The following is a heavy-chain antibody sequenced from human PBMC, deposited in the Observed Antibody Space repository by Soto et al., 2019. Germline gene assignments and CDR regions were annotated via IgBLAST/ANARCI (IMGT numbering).Heavy chain of an antibody. J-gene: IGHJ4*01. Sequence: QVQLVQSGAEVKKPGASVKVSCKASGYTFNSYDIYWVRQATGQGLEWMGWMNPNSGNTGYARKCQGRSTMTRNTSISTAFLVRSSLRSDDRAFSYCAGEKLGAVDYWGHGTQFPVSS. CDR2: MNPNSGNT. V-gene: IGHV1-8*01. CDR1: GYTFNSYD. D-gene: IGHD3-16*01. CDR3: AGEKLGAVDY.